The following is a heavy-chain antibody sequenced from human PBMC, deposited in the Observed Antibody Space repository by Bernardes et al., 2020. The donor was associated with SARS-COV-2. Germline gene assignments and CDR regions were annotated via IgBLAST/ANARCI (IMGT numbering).Heavy chain of an antibody. CDR3: TTGAEIYYDSSGFSYYFDF. J-gene: IGHJ4*02. D-gene: IGHD3-22*01. V-gene: IGHV3-15*07. Sequence: GGSLRLSCAASGFTFSNAWMNWVRQALGKGLEWVGHIKRKTDGGTTDYAAPVKGRFTISGDDSKNTMYLQMNSLKTEDTAVYYCTTGAEIYYDSSGFSYYFDFWGQGTLVTVSS. CDR1: GFTFSNAW. CDR2: IKRKTDGGTT.